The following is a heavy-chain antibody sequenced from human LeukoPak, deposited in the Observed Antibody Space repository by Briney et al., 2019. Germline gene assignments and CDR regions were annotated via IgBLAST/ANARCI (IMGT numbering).Heavy chain of an antibody. CDR1: GGSFSDYY. J-gene: IGHJ4*02. V-gene: IGHV4-34*01. CDR2: INHSGDT. Sequence: SETLSLTCAVYGGSFSDYYWSWIRQPPGKGLEWIGEINHSGDTKYNPSLRSRVTISVDTSKNQFSLKVSSVTAADTAVYYCARIQLWPLHYFDYWGQGTLVTVSS. D-gene: IGHD5-18*01. CDR3: ARIQLWPLHYFDY.